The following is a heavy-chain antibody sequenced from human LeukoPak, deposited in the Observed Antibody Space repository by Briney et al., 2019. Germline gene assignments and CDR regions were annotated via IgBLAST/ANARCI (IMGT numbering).Heavy chain of an antibody. V-gene: IGHV4-39*01. J-gene: IGHJ4*02. CDR3: ARRRAAAGTWYFDY. CDR2: IYYSGST. D-gene: IGHD6-13*01. Sequence: PSETLSLTCTVSGGSISSSSYYWGWIRQPPGKGLEWIGSIYYSGSTYYNPSLKSRVTISVGTSKNQFSLKLSSVTAADTAVYYCARRRAAAGTWYFDYWGQGTLVTVSS. CDR1: GGSISSSSYY.